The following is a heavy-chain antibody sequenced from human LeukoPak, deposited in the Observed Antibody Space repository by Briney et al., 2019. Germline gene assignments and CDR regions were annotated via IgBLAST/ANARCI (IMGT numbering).Heavy chain of an antibody. J-gene: IGHJ4*02. Sequence: NPSQTLSLTCTVSGVSINSGAYYWSWIRQHPGKGLEWIGYIYYSGSTYYNPSLKSRVTISVDTSKNQFSLKLSSVTAADTAVYYCARVSTVETYFDYWGQGTLVTVSS. V-gene: IGHV4-31*03. CDR1: GVSINSGAYY. D-gene: IGHD4-23*01. CDR2: IYYSGST. CDR3: ARVSTVETYFDY.